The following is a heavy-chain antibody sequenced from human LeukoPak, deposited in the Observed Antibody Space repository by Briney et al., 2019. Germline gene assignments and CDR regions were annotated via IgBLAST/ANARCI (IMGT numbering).Heavy chain of an antibody. CDR1: GGSFSGYY. D-gene: IGHD2-15*01. J-gene: IGHJ2*01. Sequence: PSETLSLTCAVYGGSFSGYYWSWIRQPPGKGLEWIGEINHSGSTNYNPSLKSRVTISVDTSKNQFSLKLSSVTAADTALYYCARGRGGLPGGRSLDLWGRGTLVTVSS. CDR3: ARGRGGLPGGRSLDL. V-gene: IGHV4-34*01. CDR2: INHSGST.